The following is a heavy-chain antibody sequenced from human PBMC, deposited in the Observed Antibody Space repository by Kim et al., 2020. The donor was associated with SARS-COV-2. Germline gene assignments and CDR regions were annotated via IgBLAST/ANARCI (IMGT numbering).Heavy chain of an antibody. CDR1: GFTFSSYG. CDR2: IWYDGSNK. J-gene: IGHJ6*02. V-gene: IGHV3-33*01. CDR3: ARDHYDSSGYYWAQLLYYYYYYGMDV. D-gene: IGHD3-22*01. Sequence: GGSLRLSCAASGFTFSSYGMHWVRQAPGKGLEWVAVIWYDGSNKYYADSVKGRFTISRDNSKNTLYLQMNRLRAEDTAVYYCARDHYDSSGYYWAQLLYYYYYYGMDVCGQGTTVTVSS.